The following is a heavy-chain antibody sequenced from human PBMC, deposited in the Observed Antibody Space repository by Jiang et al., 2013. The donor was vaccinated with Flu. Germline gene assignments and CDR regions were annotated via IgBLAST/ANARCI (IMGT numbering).Heavy chain of an antibody. J-gene: IGHJ4*02. Sequence: VQLVESGGGLAKPGGSLRLSCAASGFTFSNAWMSWVRQAPGQGLEWVGRIKRKTDGGTTDYAAPVKDRFTISRDDSKNTLYLQMNSLKTEDTAVYYCSTGDSSSWPWGGYYLDYWGQGTLVTVSS. CDR3: STGDSSSWPWGGYYLDY. CDR2: IKRKTDGGTT. D-gene: IGHD6-13*01. V-gene: IGHV3-15*01. CDR1: GFTFSNAW.